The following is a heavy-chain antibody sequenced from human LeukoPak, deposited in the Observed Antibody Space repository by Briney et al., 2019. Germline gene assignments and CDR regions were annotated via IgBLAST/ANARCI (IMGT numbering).Heavy chain of an antibody. CDR2: IIPIFGTA. CDR3: ASRFEGQQQLFDYYYMDV. D-gene: IGHD6-13*01. Sequence: ASVKVSCKASGGTFSSYAISWVRQAPGRGLEWMGGIIPIFGTANYAQKFQGRVTITTDESTSTAYMELSSLRSEDTAVYYCASRFEGQQQLFDYYYMDVWGKGTTVTVSS. V-gene: IGHV1-69*05. CDR1: GGTFSSYA. J-gene: IGHJ6*03.